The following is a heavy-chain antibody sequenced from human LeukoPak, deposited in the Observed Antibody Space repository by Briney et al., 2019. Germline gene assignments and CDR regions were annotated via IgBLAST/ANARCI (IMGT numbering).Heavy chain of an antibody. Sequence: GRSLKLSCTASGFAFRIYGMRWVRQAPGKGLEWVSGIFGSGGSTHYADSVKGRFTISRDNSKNTVYLQMNSLRAEDTAVYYCAKTTTGYSSGRFPGWPVDYWGQGTLVTVSS. V-gene: IGHV3-23*01. CDR2: IFGSGGST. CDR1: GFAFRIYG. CDR3: AKTTTGYSSGRFPGWPVDY. D-gene: IGHD6-19*01. J-gene: IGHJ4*02.